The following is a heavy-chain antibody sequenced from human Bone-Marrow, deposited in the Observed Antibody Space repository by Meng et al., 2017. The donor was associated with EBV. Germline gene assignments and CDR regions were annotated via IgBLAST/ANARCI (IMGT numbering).Heavy chain of an antibody. Sequence: QVQRRESGPCLVRPSGTLSLTCAVSRGFITSGDWWSWVRQSPGKGLEWIGEIHHSGGTSYNPSLKSRVTISLDMSKDQFSLRLSSVTAADTAVYYCARAGYHRPASEYWGQGTLVTVSS. CDR2: IHHSGGT. CDR1: RGFITSGDW. CDR3: ARAGYHRPASEY. J-gene: IGHJ4*02. V-gene: IGHV4-4*02. D-gene: IGHD2-15*01.